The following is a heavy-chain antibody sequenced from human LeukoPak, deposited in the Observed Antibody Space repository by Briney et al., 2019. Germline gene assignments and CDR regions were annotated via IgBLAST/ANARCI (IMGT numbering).Heavy chain of an antibody. CDR3: ARDSDRRATLDY. J-gene: IGHJ4*02. V-gene: IGHV3-30-3*01. CDR2: ISYDESNK. D-gene: IGHD1-26*01. Sequence: GGSLRLSCAASGFTFSSYAMHWVRQAPGKGLEWVAVISYDESNKYYADSVKGRFTISRDNSKNTLYLQMNNLRAEDTAVYYCARDSDRRATLDYWGQGTLVTVSS. CDR1: GFTFSSYA.